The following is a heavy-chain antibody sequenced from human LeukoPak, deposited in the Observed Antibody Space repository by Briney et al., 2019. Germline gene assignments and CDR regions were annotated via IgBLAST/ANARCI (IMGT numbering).Heavy chain of an antibody. CDR2: IYTSGST. J-gene: IGHJ6*03. CDR1: GGSISSYY. Sequence: SETLSLTCTVSGGSISSYYWSWIRQPAGKGLEWIGRIYTSGSTNYNPSLKSRVTISVDTSKNQFSLKLSSVTAADTAVYYCARAPGYSSGYRYYYYYYYMDVWGKGTTVTVSS. CDR3: ARAPGYSSGYRYYYYYYYMDV. D-gene: IGHD6-19*01. V-gene: IGHV4-4*07.